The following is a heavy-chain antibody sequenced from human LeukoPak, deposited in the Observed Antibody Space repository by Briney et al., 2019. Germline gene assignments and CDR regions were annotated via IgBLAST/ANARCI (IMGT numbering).Heavy chain of an antibody. CDR3: ACTRMVRGVIITNYYYGMDV. V-gene: IGHV1-69*01. J-gene: IGHJ6*04. CDR1: GGTFSSYA. CDR2: IIPIFGTA. D-gene: IGHD3-10*01. Sequence: ASVKVSCKASGGTFSSYAISWVRQAPGQGLEWTGGIIPIFGTANYAQKFQGRVTITADESTSTAYMELSSLRSEDTAVYYCACTRMVRGVIITNYYYGMDVWGKGTTVTVSS.